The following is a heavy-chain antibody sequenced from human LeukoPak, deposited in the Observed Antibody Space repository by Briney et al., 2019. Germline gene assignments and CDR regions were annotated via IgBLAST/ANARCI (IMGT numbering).Heavy chain of an antibody. CDR1: GGSVSSGSYY. V-gene: IGHV4-61*01. CDR3: ARDKDAFDI. CDR2: IYYSGST. Sequence: KASETLSLTCTVSGGSVSSGSYYWSWIRQPPAKGLEWIVYIYYSGSTNYNPSLKSRVTISVDTSKNQFSLKLSSVTAADTAVYYCARDKDAFDIWGQGTMVTVSS. J-gene: IGHJ3*02.